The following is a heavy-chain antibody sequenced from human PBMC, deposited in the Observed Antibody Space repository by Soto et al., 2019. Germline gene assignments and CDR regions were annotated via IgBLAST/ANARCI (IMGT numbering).Heavy chain of an antibody. D-gene: IGHD2-2*02. Sequence: GGSLRLSCAASGFTFSSYGMHWVRQAPGKGLEWVAVIWYDGSNKYYADSVKGRFTISRDNSKNTLYLQMNSLRAEDTAVYYCARDHLRYCSSTSCYIPWFDPWGQGTLVTV. CDR3: ARDHLRYCSSTSCYIPWFDP. J-gene: IGHJ5*02. V-gene: IGHV3-33*01. CDR2: IWYDGSNK. CDR1: GFTFSSYG.